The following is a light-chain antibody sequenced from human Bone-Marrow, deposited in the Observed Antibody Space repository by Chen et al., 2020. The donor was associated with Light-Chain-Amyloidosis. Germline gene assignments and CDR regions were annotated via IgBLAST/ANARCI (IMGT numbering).Light chain of an antibody. CDR2: RDT. CDR1: DLPTKY. J-gene: IGLJ2*01. CDR3: QSADSSGTYEVI. V-gene: IGLV3-25*03. Sequence: SYELTQPPSVSVSPGQTARITCSGDDLPTKYAYWYQQKPGQAPVLVIHRDTERPSGISERFSGSSSGTTATLTISGGQAEDEADYHCQSADSSGTYEVILGGGTNLTVL.